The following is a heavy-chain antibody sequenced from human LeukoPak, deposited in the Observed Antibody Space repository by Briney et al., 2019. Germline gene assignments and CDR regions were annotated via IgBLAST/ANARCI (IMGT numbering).Heavy chain of an antibody. CDR1: GFTFRSHA. Sequence: GRSLRLSCVGSGFTFRSHAMSWVRQAPEKGLEFVSGIYENGGTTYYADSVKGRFSISRDNSKNTLYLQMDSLRGEDTAVYYCAKDFRIGYSAHFDYWGQGALVTVSS. CDR3: AKDFRIGYSAHFDY. V-gene: IGHV3-23*01. J-gene: IGHJ4*02. D-gene: IGHD2-21*01. CDR2: IYENGGTT.